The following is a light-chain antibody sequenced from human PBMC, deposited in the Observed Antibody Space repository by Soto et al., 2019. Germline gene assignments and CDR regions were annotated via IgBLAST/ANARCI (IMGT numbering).Light chain of an antibody. CDR3: QQYSRSPGT. CDR2: GAS. V-gene: IGKV3-20*01. CDR1: QSVSSSY. Sequence: EIVLTQSPGTLSLSPGERATLSCRASQSVSSSYLAWYQQKPGQAPRLLIHGASSRATGISDRFSGSGSGTDFTLTISRLEPEDFAVYFCQQYSRSPGTFGQGTKLEIK. J-gene: IGKJ2*01.